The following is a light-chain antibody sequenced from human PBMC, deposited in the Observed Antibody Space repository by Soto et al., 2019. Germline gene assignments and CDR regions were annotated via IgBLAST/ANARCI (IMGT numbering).Light chain of an antibody. Sequence: SPGERATLSCRASQSVSSNLAWYQHKPGQAPRLLIYGASTRATGIPARFSGSGSGTEFTLTISSLQSEDFAFYYCQQYNNWPPLTFGQGTRLEIK. J-gene: IGKJ5*01. CDR2: GAS. V-gene: IGKV3-15*01. CDR1: QSVSSN. CDR3: QQYNNWPPLT.